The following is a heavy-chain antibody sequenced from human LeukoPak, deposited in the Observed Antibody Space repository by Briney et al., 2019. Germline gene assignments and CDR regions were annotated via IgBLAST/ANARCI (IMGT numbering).Heavy chain of an antibody. CDR1: GGSFSGYY. D-gene: IGHD2-2*01. V-gene: IGHV4-34*01. J-gene: IGHJ5*02. CDR2: INHSGST. CDR3: AKVVPAAIPNWFDP. Sequence: PSETLSLTCAVYGGSFSGYYWSWIRQPPGKGLEWIGEINHSGSTNYNPSLKSRVTISVDTSKSQFSLKLSSVTAADTAVYYCAKVVPAAIPNWFDPWGQGTLVTVSS.